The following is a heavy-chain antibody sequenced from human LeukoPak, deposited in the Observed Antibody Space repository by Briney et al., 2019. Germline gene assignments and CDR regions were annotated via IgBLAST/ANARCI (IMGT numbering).Heavy chain of an antibody. CDR3: VTSSEAPGNN. J-gene: IGHJ4*02. D-gene: IGHD1/OR15-1a*01. CDR2: MSGSGGST. Sequence: GGSLRLSCAASGFTFSTYAMSWVRQAPGKGLEWVSGMSGSGGSTNYADSVKGRFTISRDNSKNTLYLQMNSLRAEDTAVYYCVTSSEAPGNNWGQGTLVTVSS. V-gene: IGHV3-23*01. CDR1: GFTFSTYA.